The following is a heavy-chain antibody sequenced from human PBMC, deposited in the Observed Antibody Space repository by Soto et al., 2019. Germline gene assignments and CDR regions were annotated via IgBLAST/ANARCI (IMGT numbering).Heavy chain of an antibody. CDR1: GFTFSSYS. CDR2: ISSSSSYI. J-gene: IGHJ5*02. CDR3: ARHPGTTVTIGPKNWFDP. Sequence: GGSLRLSCAASGFTFSSYSMNWVRQAPGKGLEWVSSISSSSSYIYYADSVKGRFTISRDNAKNSLYLQMNSLRAEDTAVYYCARHPGTTVTIGPKNWFDPWGQGTLVTVSS. V-gene: IGHV3-21*01. D-gene: IGHD4-17*01.